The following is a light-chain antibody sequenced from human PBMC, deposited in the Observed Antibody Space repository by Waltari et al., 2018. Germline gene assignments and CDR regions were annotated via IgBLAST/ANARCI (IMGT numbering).Light chain of an antibody. CDR2: RNN. V-gene: IGLV1-47*01. CDR1: SSNIGSNY. J-gene: IGLJ3*02. Sequence: QSVLTQPPSASGTPGQRVTISCSGSSSNIGSNYLYWYQQPPGAAPKLLTYRNNQRPSGVPDRFSGSKSGTSASLAISGLRSEDEADYYCAAWDDSLSGRVFGGGTKLTVL. CDR3: AAWDDSLSGRV.